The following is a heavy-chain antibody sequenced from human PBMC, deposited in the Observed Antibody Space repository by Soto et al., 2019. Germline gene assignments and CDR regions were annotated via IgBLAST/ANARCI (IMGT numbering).Heavy chain of an antibody. V-gene: IGHV3-21*01. Sequence: GGSLRLSCVGSGFTFSTYSINWVRQAPGKGLEWVSSISSRSDIYYADSVKGRFTISRDNAKNSVSLQMNSLRAEDTAVYYCAREYTAWHLAYGLDVWGQGTTVTVSS. D-gene: IGHD2-2*02. J-gene: IGHJ6*02. CDR1: GFTFSTYS. CDR2: ISSRSDI. CDR3: AREYTAWHLAYGLDV.